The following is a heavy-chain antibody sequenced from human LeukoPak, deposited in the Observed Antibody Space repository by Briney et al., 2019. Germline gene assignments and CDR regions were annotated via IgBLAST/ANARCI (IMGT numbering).Heavy chain of an antibody. D-gene: IGHD3-22*01. V-gene: IGHV3-30-3*01. Sequence: GRSLRLSCAASGFTFSSYAMHWVRQAPGKGLEWVAVISYDGSNKYYADSVKGRFTISRDNSKNTLYLQMNSLRAEDTAVYYCAKVGNYYDSTGYYYRFDYWGQGTLVTVSS. CDR1: GFTFSSYA. CDR3: AKVGNYYDSTGYYYRFDY. CDR2: ISYDGSNK. J-gene: IGHJ4*02.